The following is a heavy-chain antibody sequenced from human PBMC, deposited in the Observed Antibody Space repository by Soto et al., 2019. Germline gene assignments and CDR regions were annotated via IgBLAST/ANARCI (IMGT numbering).Heavy chain of an antibody. CDR3: ARDLVMVRGVIMPLIDY. Sequence: QVQLVESGGGVVQPGRSLRLSCAASGFTFSSYAMHWVRQAPGKGLEWVAVISYDGSNKHYADSVKGRFTISRDNSKNTLYLQMNSLRAEDTAVYYCARDLVMVRGVIMPLIDYWGQGTLVTVSS. D-gene: IGHD3-10*01. V-gene: IGHV3-30-3*01. CDR1: GFTFSSYA. CDR2: ISYDGSNK. J-gene: IGHJ4*02.